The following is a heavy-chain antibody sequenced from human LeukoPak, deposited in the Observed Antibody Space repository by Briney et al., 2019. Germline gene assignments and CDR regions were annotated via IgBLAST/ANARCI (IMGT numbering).Heavy chain of an antibody. J-gene: IGHJ6*02. V-gene: IGHV3-11*01. D-gene: IGHD3-9*01. Sequence: GGSLRLSCAASGFTFSDYYMSWIRQAPGKGLEWVSYISSSGSTIYYADSVKGRFTISRDNAKNSLYLRMNSLRAEDTAVYYCARADYDILTGYTDDYYGMDVWGQGTTVTVSS. CDR2: ISSSGSTI. CDR1: GFTFSDYY. CDR3: ARADYDILTGYTDDYYGMDV.